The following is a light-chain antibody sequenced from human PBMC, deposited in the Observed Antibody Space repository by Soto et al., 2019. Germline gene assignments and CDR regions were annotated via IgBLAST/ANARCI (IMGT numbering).Light chain of an antibody. CDR1: QSVSSK. CDR2: GAS. CDR3: QQYNNWPRT. Sequence: EIVMPQSPATLSVSPGERATLSCRASQSVSSKLAWYQQKPGQAPRLLIYGASTRATGIPARFSGSGSGTEFTLTISSLQSEDFAVYYCQQYNNWPRTFGQAT. V-gene: IGKV3-15*01. J-gene: IGKJ1*01.